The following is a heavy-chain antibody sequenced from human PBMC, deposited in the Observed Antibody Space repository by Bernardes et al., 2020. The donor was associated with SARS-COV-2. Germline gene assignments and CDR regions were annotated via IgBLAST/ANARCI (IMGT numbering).Heavy chain of an antibody. J-gene: IGHJ3*02. Sequence: GGSLRLSCAASGFTFSDYYMSWIRQAPGKGLEWVSYISSSGSTIYYADSVKGRFTISRDNAKNSLYLQMSSLRAEDTAVYYCARAGHSITIFGVVIITAFDIWGQGKRVTVSS. CDR3: ARAGHSITIFGVVIITAFDI. V-gene: IGHV3-11*01. D-gene: IGHD3-3*01. CDR2: ISSSGSTI. CDR1: GFTFSDYY.